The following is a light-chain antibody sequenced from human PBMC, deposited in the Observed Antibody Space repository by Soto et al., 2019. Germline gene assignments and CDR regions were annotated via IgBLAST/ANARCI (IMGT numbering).Light chain of an antibody. J-gene: IGKJ4*01. CDR3: QQYGTSLFT. Sequence: IVLTQSPGTLSVSPGGRAALSCRASQSVGANLAWYRQLPGQAPRLLIYGATTRATGIPDRFSGSGSGTDFTLTISGLEPEDFAVYYCQQYGTSLFTFGGGTRVEIK. CDR2: GAT. V-gene: IGKV3-20*01. CDR1: QSVGAN.